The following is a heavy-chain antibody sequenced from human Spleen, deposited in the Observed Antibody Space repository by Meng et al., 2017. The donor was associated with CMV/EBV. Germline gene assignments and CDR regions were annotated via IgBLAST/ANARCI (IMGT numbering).Heavy chain of an antibody. CDR2: IYHSGIT. J-gene: IGHJ4*02. CDR1: W. CDR3: ARGLYYGSGSYYYY. D-gene: IGHD3-10*01. Sequence: WWCWVRQPRERGLERVGEIYHSGITNYDQYLKSRLTMAIDKSKNQFSMKLSSVTAEDTAVYYCARGLYYGSGSYYYYWGQGTLVTVSS. V-gene: IGHV4-4*02.